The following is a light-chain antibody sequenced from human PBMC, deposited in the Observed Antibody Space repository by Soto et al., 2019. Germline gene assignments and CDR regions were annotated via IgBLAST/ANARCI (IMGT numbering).Light chain of an antibody. Sequence: EIVLKHSQGTLSLSPGERAILSGSASQSVPGSHLAWYQQKPGQAPRLLLYGASTRATGIPDRFSGSGSGTDFTLTISRVEPEDFAVFYCQHYGSSPLTFGGGTKVDIK. J-gene: IGKJ4*01. CDR2: GAS. CDR3: QHYGSSPLT. CDR1: QSVPGSH. V-gene: IGKV3-20*01.